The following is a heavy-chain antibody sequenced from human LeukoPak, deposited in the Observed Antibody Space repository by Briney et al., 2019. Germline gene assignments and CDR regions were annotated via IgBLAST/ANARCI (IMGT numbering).Heavy chain of an antibody. CDR3: AKDRMVTTISWFDP. J-gene: IGHJ5*02. CDR2: ISVSGGNT. Sequence: GGSLRLSCAAPGFTFCCYPMSWVPQAPGKGLEWVSWISVSGGNTYYADSVKGRFTISRDNSKNTLYLQMNSLRAEDTAVYYCAKDRMVTTISWFDPWGQGTLVTVSS. V-gene: IGHV3-23*01. D-gene: IGHD5-12*01. CDR1: GFTFCCYP.